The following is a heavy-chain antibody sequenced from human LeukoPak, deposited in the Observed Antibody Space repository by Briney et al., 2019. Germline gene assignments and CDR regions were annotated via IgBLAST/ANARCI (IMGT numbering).Heavy chain of an antibody. J-gene: IGHJ4*02. V-gene: IGHV1-18*04. CDR1: GYSFISYR. CDR2: ISVYNGNT. D-gene: IGHD4-17*01. Sequence: ASVKVSCKASGYSFISYRITWVRQAPGQGLEWMGWISVYNGNTNYAQKFQGRVTMTTETSTSTAYMELRSLRSDDTAVYYCARENELNTVTPVFDCWGQGTLVTVPS. CDR3: ARENELNTVTPVFDC.